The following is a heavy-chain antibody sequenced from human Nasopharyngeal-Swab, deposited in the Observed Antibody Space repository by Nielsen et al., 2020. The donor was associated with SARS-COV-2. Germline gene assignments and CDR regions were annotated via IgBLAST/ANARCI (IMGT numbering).Heavy chain of an antibody. V-gene: IGHV5-10-1*01. Sequence: GESLKISCKGSGYSFTSYWISWVRKMPGKGLEWMGRIDPSDSYTNYSPSFQGHVTISADKSISTAYLQWSSLKASDTAMYYCARHGGDDYVWGSYHTGWFDPWGQGTLVTVSS. CDR2: IDPSDSYT. CDR3: ARHGGDDYVWGSYHTGWFDP. J-gene: IGHJ5*02. CDR1: GYSFTSYW. D-gene: IGHD3-16*02.